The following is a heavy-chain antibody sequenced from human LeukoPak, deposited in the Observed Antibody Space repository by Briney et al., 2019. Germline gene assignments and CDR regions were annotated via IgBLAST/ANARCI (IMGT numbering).Heavy chain of an antibody. V-gene: IGHV3-23*01. CDR3: AKGNSGWFTAVDY. CDR2: ISGSGGST. CDR1: GFPFSSYA. D-gene: IGHD6-19*01. Sequence: PGGSLRLSCVVSGFPFSSYAMSWVRQAPGKGLEWVSAISGSGGSTYYADSVKGRFTISRDNSKNTLYLQMNSLRAEDTAVYYCAKGNSGWFTAVDYWGQGTLVTVSS. J-gene: IGHJ4*02.